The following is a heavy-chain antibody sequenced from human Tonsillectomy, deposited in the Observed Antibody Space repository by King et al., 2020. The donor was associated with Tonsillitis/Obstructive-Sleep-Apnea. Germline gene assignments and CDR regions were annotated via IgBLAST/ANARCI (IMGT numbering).Heavy chain of an antibody. CDR2: INPNSGGT. CDR3: ARGYCSSTSCRFNWFDP. Sequence: LQLVQSGAEVKKPGASLKVSCKASGYTFTGYYMHWVRQAPGQGLEWMGRINPNSGGTNYAQKFQGRVTMTRDTSISTAYMELSRLRSDDTAVYYCARGYCSSTSCRFNWFDPWGQGTLVTVSS. CDR1: GYTFTGYY. V-gene: IGHV1-2*06. J-gene: IGHJ5*02. D-gene: IGHD2-2*01.